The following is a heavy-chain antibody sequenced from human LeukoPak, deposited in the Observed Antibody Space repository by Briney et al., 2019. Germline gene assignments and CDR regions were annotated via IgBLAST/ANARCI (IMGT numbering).Heavy chain of an antibody. CDR1: GGSISSRGYY. J-gene: IGHJ3*02. CDR2: IYYSGST. Sequence: SGTLSLTCTVSGGSISSRGYYWSWIRQPPGKGLEWIGSIYYSGSTYYNPSLKSRVTISVDTSKNQFSLELSSVTAADTAVYYCARWSRDSSGYYNDAFDIWGQGTMVTVSS. CDR3: ARWSRDSSGYYNDAFDI. D-gene: IGHD3-22*01. V-gene: IGHV4-39*01.